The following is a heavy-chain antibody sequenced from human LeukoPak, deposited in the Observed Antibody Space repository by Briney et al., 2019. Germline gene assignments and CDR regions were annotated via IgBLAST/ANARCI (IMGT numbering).Heavy chain of an antibody. CDR2: ISSNGGSA. Sequence: GGSLRLSCSASGFTFSSYAMHWVRQAPGKGLEYVSAISSNGGSAYYADSVKGRFTISRDNSKNTLYLQMSSLRAEDTAVYYCARERGEYYFDYWGQGTLVTVSS. CDR1: GFTFSSYA. CDR3: ARERGEYYFDY. V-gene: IGHV3-64D*06. J-gene: IGHJ4*02. D-gene: IGHD3-10*01.